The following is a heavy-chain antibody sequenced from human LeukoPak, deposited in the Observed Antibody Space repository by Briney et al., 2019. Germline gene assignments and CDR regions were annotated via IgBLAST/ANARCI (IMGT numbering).Heavy chain of an antibody. V-gene: IGHV3-33*06. CDR2: IWYDGSNK. J-gene: IGHJ4*02. D-gene: IGHD3-22*01. Sequence: PGGSLRLSCAASGFTFSSYGMHWVRQAPGKGLEWVAAIWYDGSNKYYADSVKGRFTISRDNSKNTLFLQMNGLRAEDTAVYYCAKALPLFYFDSSGPINYWGQGTLVTVSS. CDR3: AKALPLFYFDSSGPINY. CDR1: GFTFSSYG.